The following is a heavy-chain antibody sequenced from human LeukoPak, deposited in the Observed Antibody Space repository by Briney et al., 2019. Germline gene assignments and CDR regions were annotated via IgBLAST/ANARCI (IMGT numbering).Heavy chain of an antibody. CDR1: GGSISGYY. CDR2: IYHSGST. V-gene: IGHV4-38-2*02. D-gene: IGHD2-15*01. CDR3: ARDGGPTRPFDI. J-gene: IGHJ3*02. Sequence: SETLSLTCTVSGGSISGYYWGWIRQPPGKGLEWIGSIYHSGSTYYNPSLKSRVTISVDTSKNQFSLKLSSVTAADTAVYYCARDGGPTRPFDIWGQGTMVTVSS.